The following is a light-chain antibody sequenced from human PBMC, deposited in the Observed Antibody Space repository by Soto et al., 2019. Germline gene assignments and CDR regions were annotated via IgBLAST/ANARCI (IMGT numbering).Light chain of an antibody. V-gene: IGKV3-11*01. J-gene: IGKJ2*01. CDR1: QSVSSS. CDR3: QQRSNWPPYT. Sequence: EIVLTQSPATLSLSPGERATLSCRASQSVSSSLAWYQQKPGQAPRLLIYGASNRANGIPARFSGSGSGTDFDLTISSLEPEDFAVYYCQQRSNWPPYTFGQGTKLEIK. CDR2: GAS.